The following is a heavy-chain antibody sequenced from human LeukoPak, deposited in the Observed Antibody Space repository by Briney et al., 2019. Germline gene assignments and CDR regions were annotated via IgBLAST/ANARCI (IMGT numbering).Heavy chain of an antibody. Sequence: GRSPRLSCAASGFSFSSYAMHWVRQAPGKGLEWVAIITYDGSSKYYADSVEGRFTISRDQSKNTLYLQMNSLRPEDTAIYYCAREKRSGYYPGYWGQGTLVTVSS. CDR3: AREKRSGYYPGY. J-gene: IGHJ4*02. D-gene: IGHD3-3*01. V-gene: IGHV3-30-3*01. CDR1: GFSFSSYA. CDR2: ITYDGSSK.